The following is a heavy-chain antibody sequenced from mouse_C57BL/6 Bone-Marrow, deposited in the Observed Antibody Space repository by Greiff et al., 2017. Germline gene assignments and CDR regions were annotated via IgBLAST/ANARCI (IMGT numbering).Heavy chain of an antibody. CDR3: TTVDSAWDFDV. J-gene: IGHJ1*03. D-gene: IGHD2-12*01. Sequence: EVKLMESGAELVRPGASVKLSCTASGFNIKDDYMHWVKQRPEQGLEWIGWIDPENGDTEYASKFQGKATITADTSSNTAYLQLSSLTSEDTAVYYCTTVDSAWDFDVWGTGTTVTVSS. V-gene: IGHV14-4*01. CDR2: IDPENGDT. CDR1: GFNIKDDY.